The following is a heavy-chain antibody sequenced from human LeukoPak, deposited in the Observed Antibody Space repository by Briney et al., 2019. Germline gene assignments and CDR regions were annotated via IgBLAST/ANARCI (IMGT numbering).Heavy chain of an antibody. J-gene: IGHJ6*03. D-gene: IGHD3-10*01. CDR3: ARDQTTYYYGSEIYYMDV. Sequence: PGESLRLSCAASGFTFSSYSMNWVRQAPGKGLEWVSYISSSSSTIYYADSVKGRFTISRDNAKNSLYLQMNSLRAEDTAVYYCARDQTTYYYGSEIYYMDVWGKGTTVTVSS. CDR1: GFTFSSYS. V-gene: IGHV3-48*01. CDR2: ISSSSSTI.